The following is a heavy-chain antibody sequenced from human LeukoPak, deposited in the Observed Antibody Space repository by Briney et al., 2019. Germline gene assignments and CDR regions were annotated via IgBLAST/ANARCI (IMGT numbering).Heavy chain of an antibody. CDR3: ARALYSGYDGVGY. CDR2: ISSSSSTI. Sequence: GGSLRLSCAASGFTFSSYSMNWVRQAPGKGLEWVSYISSSSSTIYYADSVKGRFTISRDNAKNSLYLQMNSLRAEDTAVYYCARALYSGYDGVGYWGQGTLVIVSS. CDR1: GFTFSSYS. V-gene: IGHV3-48*01. D-gene: IGHD5-12*01. J-gene: IGHJ4*02.